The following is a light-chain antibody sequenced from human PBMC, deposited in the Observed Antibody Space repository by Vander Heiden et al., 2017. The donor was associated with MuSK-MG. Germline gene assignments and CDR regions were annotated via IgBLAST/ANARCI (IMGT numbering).Light chain of an antibody. J-gene: IGLJ1*01. CDR2: EVS. CDR1: SSDVGGYNY. Sequence: QSALTQPASVSGSPGQSITISCTGTSSDVGGYNYVSWYQQHPGKAPKLMIYEVSNRHSGVANRFSGSKYGNTASLTISGLQAEDEADYYCSSYTSSSTLYVFGTGTKVTVL. V-gene: IGLV2-14*01. CDR3: SSYTSSSTLYV.